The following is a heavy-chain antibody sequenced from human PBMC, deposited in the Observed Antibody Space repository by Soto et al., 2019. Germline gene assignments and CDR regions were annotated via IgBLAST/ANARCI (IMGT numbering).Heavy chain of an antibody. CDR2: IYYSGST. D-gene: IGHD3-22*01. V-gene: IGHV4-30-4*01. J-gene: IGHJ5*02. CDR3: ARGRKFYYDSSYNWFDP. CDR1: GGSITSGDNY. Sequence: SETLSLTCSVSGGSITSGDNYWTWIRQYPGKSLEWIGYIYYSGSTYYNPSLRSRVTISVDTSKNQFSLKLNSVTAADTAVYYCARGRKFYYDSSYNWFDPWGQGTLVTVSS.